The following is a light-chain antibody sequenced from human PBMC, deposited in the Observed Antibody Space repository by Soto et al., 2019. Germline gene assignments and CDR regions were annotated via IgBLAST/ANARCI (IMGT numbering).Light chain of an antibody. J-gene: IGLJ1*01. CDR1: SSDVGGYNY. CDR3: SSYTSSSTLPYV. V-gene: IGLV2-14*01. Sequence: ALTQSASVSGSPGQSITISCTGTSSDVGGYNYVSWYQQHPGKAPKLMIYDVSNRPSGVSNRFSGSKSGNTASLTISGLQAEDEADYYCSSYTSSSTLPYVFGTGTKVPVL. CDR2: DVS.